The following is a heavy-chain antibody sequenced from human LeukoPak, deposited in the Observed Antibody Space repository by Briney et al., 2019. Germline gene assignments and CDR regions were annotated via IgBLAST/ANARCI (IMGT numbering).Heavy chain of an antibody. CDR2: INSDGSST. D-gene: IGHD1-26*01. CDR3: ARDRSGGSYLGFWFDP. Sequence: GGSLRLSCAASGFTFSSYWMHWVRQAPGKGLVWVSRINSDGSSTSYADSVKGRFTISRGNAKNTLYLQMNSLRAEDTAVYYCARDRSGGSYLGFWFDPWGQGTLVTVSS. J-gene: IGHJ5*02. V-gene: IGHV3-74*01. CDR1: GFTFSSYW.